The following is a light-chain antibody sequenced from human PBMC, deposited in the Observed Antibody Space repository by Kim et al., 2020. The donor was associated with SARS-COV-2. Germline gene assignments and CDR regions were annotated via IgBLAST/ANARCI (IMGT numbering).Light chain of an antibody. J-gene: IGLJ1*01. V-gene: IGLV6-57*03. CDR2: ADN. Sequence: GKTVPIPSTPSGASLAPANVEWNQKRRGGAPATVIYADNERPSGVPDRFSGSSDASSNSASLTISGLKTEDEADYYCHSYDRDSHVFGTGTKVTVL. CDR3: HSYDRDSHV. CDR1: GASLAPAN.